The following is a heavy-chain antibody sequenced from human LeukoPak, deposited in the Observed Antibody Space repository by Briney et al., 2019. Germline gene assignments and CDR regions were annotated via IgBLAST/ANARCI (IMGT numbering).Heavy chain of an antibody. CDR2: IRSKAYGGTT. CDR3: KRYYYDGTCDY. J-gene: IGHJ4*02. CDR1: GFTFSTYS. D-gene: IGHD3-22*01. Sequence: GGSLRLSCAASGFTFSTYSMNWVRQAPGKGLEWVGFIRSKAYGGTTEYAASVKGRFTISRDDSKSIAYLQMNSLKTEDTAVYYCKRYYYDGTCDYWGQGTLVTVSS. V-gene: IGHV3-49*04.